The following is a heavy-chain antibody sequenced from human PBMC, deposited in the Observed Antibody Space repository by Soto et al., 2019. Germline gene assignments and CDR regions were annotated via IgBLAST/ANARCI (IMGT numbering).Heavy chain of an antibody. Sequence: QLQLQESGPGLVKPSETLSLTCNVSGGSISSSSYYWGWIRQPPGKGLEWIGSMYYSGSTYYNPSLKSRVTISVDTSKNQFSLKLSSVTAADTAVYYCSRHLSYGSYYFDYWGQGTLVTVSS. V-gene: IGHV4-39*01. CDR1: GGSISSSSYY. J-gene: IGHJ4*02. CDR2: MYYSGST. CDR3: SRHLSYGSYYFDY. D-gene: IGHD1-26*01.